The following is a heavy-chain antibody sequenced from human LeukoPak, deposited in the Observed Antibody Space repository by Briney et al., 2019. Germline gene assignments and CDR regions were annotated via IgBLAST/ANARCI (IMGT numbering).Heavy chain of an antibody. Sequence: GGSLRLSCAPSGFIFSSYEMNWDRQAPGKGLDWDSYISSSVSTIFYADSVKGRFTISRDNAKNSLYLQMNSLRAEDTAVYYCARDRGTVTHYFDYWGQGTLVTVSS. V-gene: IGHV3-48*03. CDR2: ISSSVSTI. CDR3: ARDRGTVTHYFDY. CDR1: GFIFSSYE. J-gene: IGHJ4*02. D-gene: IGHD4-17*01.